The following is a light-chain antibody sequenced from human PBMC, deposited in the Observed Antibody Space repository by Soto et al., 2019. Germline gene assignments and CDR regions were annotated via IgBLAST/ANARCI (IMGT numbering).Light chain of an antibody. Sequence: DLQMTQSPSSVSVSVGDRVTITCRASLDISRWLAWYQVRPGKAPKLLIAGAFVLQNGVPSRFSGSGYGTDFTLTIDNLQPADFATYYCQQADSYPITFGQGTRLEI. CDR3: QQADSYPIT. V-gene: IGKV1-12*01. CDR1: LDISRW. CDR2: GAF. J-gene: IGKJ5*01.